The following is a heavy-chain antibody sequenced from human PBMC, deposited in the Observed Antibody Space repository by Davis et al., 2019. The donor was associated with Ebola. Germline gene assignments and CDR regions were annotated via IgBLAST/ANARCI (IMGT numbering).Heavy chain of an antibody. CDR2: IYPGDSDT. J-gene: IGHJ5*02. Sequence: GESLKISCKGSGYSFTSYWIGWVRQMPGKGLEWMGIIYPGDSDTRYSPSFQGQVTISADKSISTAYLQWSSLKASDTAMYYCARLTAFDCSSTSCYANNWFDPWGQGTLVTVSS. D-gene: IGHD2-2*01. V-gene: IGHV5-51*01. CDR3: ARLTAFDCSSTSCYANNWFDP. CDR1: GYSFTSYW.